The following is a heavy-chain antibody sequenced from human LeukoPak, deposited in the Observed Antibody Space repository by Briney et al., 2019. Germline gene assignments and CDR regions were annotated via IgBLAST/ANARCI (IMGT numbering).Heavy chain of an antibody. V-gene: IGHV4-4*02. CDR1: GGSLSSSNW. Sequence: SETLSLTCAVSGGSLSSSNWWSWVRQPPGKGLEWIGEIYHSGRTNYNPSLKSRVTISVDKSKNQFSLKVSSVTAADTAVYFGATANYFSIDSWGQGTLVTVSS. D-gene: IGHD1-1*01. CDR3: ATANYFSIDS. J-gene: IGHJ5*01. CDR2: IYHSGRT.